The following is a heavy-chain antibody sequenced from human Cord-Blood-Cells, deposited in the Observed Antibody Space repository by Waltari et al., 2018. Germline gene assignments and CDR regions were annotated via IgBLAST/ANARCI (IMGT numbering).Heavy chain of an antibody. Sequence: QVQLVQSGAEVKKPGASVKVSCKVSGYTLTELSMHWVRQAPGKGREGLGGFGPEECKKIYAQKYQGRVTMTEDTSTDPAYMERSSLRSEDTAVYDCATGDYSNYYYDGMDGWGQETTVTVSS. V-gene: IGHV1-24*01. D-gene: IGHD4-4*01. CDR3: ATGDYSNYYYDGMDG. CDR1: GYTLTELS. J-gene: IGHJ6*02. CDR2: FGPEECKK.